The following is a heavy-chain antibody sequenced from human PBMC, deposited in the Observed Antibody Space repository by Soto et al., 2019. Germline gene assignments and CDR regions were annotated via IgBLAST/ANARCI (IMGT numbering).Heavy chain of an antibody. V-gene: IGHV3-30-3*01. J-gene: IGHJ4*02. CDR3: ARDPDSSGYYVFDY. CDR1: GFTFGSYA. D-gene: IGHD3-22*01. Sequence: GGSLRLSCAASGFTFGSYAMHWVRQAPGKGLEWVAVISYDGSNKYYADSVKGRFTISRDNSKNTLYLQMNSLRAEDTAVYYCARDPDSSGYYVFDYWGQGTLVTVSS. CDR2: ISYDGSNK.